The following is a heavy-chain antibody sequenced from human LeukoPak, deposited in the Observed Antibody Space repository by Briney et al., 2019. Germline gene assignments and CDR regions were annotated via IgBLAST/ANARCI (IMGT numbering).Heavy chain of an antibody. CDR1: GFTFDDYA. J-gene: IGHJ5*02. D-gene: IGHD1-26*01. CDR3: AKGASLGELLRGFDP. Sequence: GRSLRLSCAASGFTFDDYAMHWVRQAPGKGQEWVSGISWNSGSIGYADSVKGRFTISRDNAKNSLYLQMNSLRAEDTALYYCAKGASLGELLRGFDPWGQGTLVTVSS. CDR2: ISWNSGSI. V-gene: IGHV3-9*01.